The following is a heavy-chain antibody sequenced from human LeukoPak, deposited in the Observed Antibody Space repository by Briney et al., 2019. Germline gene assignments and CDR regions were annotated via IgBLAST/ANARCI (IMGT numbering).Heavy chain of an antibody. CDR2: IYYSGST. J-gene: IGHJ3*02. CDR1: GDSISSYY. Sequence: SETLSLTCTVSGDSISSYYWSWIRQPPGKGLEWIGYIYYSGSTNYNPSLKSRVTISVDTSKNQFSLKLSSVTAADTAVYYCARAPYGAEAFDIWGQGTMVTVSS. V-gene: IGHV4-59*01. CDR3: ARAPYGAEAFDI. D-gene: IGHD4-17*01.